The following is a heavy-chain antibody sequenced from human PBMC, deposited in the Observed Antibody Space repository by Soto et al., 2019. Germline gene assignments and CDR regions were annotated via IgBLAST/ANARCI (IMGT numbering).Heavy chain of an antibody. CDR2: INSDGSST. J-gene: IGHJ3*02. Sequence: GARRLYCAASGFTFNNYWMHWVRQAPGKGLVWVSRINSDGSSTSYADSVKGRFTISRDNAKNTLYLQMNSLRAEDTAVYYCARPYGSGSYYDPYDAFDIWGQGTMVTVSS. CDR1: GFTFNNYW. D-gene: IGHD3-10*01. V-gene: IGHV3-74*01. CDR3: ARPYGSGSYYDPYDAFDI.